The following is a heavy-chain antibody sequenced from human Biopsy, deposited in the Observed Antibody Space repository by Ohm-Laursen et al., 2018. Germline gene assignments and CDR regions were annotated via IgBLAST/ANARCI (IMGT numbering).Heavy chain of an antibody. D-gene: IGHD3-3*01. CDR3: ARTPRDSFWSGSYKRGLWFDP. Sequence: TLSLTCCVSGGSIISYYWTWIRQPPGKGLEWIGHVYNGGITNYNPSLKSRVTISKDTSKNQFSLQVNSVTAADTAVYYCARTPRDSFWSGSYKRGLWFDPWGQGTLAIVSS. V-gene: IGHV4-59*01. CDR1: GGSIISYY. CDR2: VYNGGIT. J-gene: IGHJ5*02.